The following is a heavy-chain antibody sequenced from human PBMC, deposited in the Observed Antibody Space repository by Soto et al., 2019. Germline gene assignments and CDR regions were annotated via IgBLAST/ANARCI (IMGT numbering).Heavy chain of an antibody. D-gene: IGHD6-19*01. CDR1: GFTFSSYG. J-gene: IGHJ1*01. Sequence: QVQLVESGGSVVQPGRSLRLSCAASGFTFSSYGMHWVRQAPGKGLEWVAVISYDGSNKYYADSVKGRFTISRDNSKNTLYLQMNSLRAEDTAVYYCANHLGGGIAVAGTGEELDWGQGTLVTVSS. CDR3: ANHLGGGIAVAGTGEELD. CDR2: ISYDGSNK. V-gene: IGHV3-30*18.